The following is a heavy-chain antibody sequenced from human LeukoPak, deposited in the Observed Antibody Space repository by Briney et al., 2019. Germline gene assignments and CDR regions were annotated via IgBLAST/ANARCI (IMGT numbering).Heavy chain of an antibody. J-gene: IGHJ4*02. D-gene: IGHD3-3*01. CDR3: ARTPRFLEWLPPYYFDY. CDR2: IYYSGST. V-gene: IGHV4-59*01. Sequence: SETLSLTCTVSGGSISSYYWSWIRQPPGKGLEWIGYIYYSGSTNYNPSLKSRVNISVDTSKNQFSLKLSSVTAADTAVYYCARTPRFLEWLPPYYFDYWGQGTLVTVSS. CDR1: GGSISSYY.